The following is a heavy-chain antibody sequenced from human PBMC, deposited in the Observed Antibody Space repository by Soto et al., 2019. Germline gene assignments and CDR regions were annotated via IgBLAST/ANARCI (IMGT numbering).Heavy chain of an antibody. CDR3: ARRRLGYCSGGSCYSFDY. J-gene: IGHJ4*02. D-gene: IGHD2-15*01. CDR2: INHSGST. CDR1: GGSFSGYY. Sequence: PSETLSLTCAVYGGSFSGYYGSWIRQPPGKGLEWIGEINHSGSTNYNPSLKSRVTISVDTSKNQFSLKLSSVTAADTAVYYCARRRLGYCSGGSCYSFDYWGQGTLVTVSS. V-gene: IGHV4-34*01.